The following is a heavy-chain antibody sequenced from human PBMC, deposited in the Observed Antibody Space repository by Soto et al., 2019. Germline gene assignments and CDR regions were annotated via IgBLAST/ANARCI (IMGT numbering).Heavy chain of an antibody. Sequence: QVQLQESGPGLMKPSQTLSLTCTVSGDSINSADYYWSWIRQPPGKGLEWIGHIYYSGSTYYTPSLKSRVTISIVTSKSPFSLKVTSVTVAVTVVYYGARERGSSWMYKWFVHWGQGTQVTVSS. CDR3: ARERGSSWMYKWFVH. V-gene: IGHV4-30-4*01. J-gene: IGHJ5*02. CDR1: GDSINSADYY. CDR2: IYYSGST. D-gene: IGHD6-13*01.